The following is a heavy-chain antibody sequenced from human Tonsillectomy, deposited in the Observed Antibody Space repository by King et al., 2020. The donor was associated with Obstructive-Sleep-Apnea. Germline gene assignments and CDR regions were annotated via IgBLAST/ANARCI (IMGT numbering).Heavy chain of an antibody. V-gene: IGHV3-30*02. CDR1: EFTFSSYG. D-gene: IGHD6-13*01. Sequence: VQLVESGGGVVQPGGALRLSCAASEFTFSSYGMHWVRQAPGKGLEGVAVIRYDGSNELYIESVKGRFTIPRDNSKNTLYLQMNNLTVEDTAVYYCAKSSGVAAAGTYPFDYWGQGTLVTVSS. CDR2: IRYDGSNE. CDR3: AKSSGVAAAGTYPFDY. J-gene: IGHJ4*02.